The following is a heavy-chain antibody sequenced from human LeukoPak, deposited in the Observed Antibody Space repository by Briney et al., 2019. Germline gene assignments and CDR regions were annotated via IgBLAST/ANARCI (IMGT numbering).Heavy chain of an antibody. J-gene: IGHJ5*02. Sequence: GASVKLSCKASGYTFSNYCMHWVRQAPGQGVEWMGIFNPTYDIPIYAQTFEGRVTMARDMSTSTDYMELSSLRSEDTAIYYCARDNSVGDNAWWFDPWGQGTLVTVSS. V-gene: IGHV1-46*01. CDR1: GYTFSNYC. D-gene: IGHD1-26*01. CDR2: FNPTYDIP. CDR3: ARDNSVGDNAWWFDP.